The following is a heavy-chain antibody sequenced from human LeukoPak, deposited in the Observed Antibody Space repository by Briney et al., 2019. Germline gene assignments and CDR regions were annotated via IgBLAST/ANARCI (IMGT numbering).Heavy chain of an antibody. CDR3: ARAPFYYYDSSGIGD. V-gene: IGHV4-61*02. Sequence: PSETLSLTSAVSVGSISSGSYYWSWIRQPAGKGLEWIGRIYTRGGTNYNPSLKSRVTITVDSSKNQFSLKLSSVTAADTAVYYCARAPFYYYDSSGIGDWGQGTLVTVSS. CDR2: IYTRGGT. J-gene: IGHJ4*02. CDR1: VGSISSGSYY. D-gene: IGHD3-22*01.